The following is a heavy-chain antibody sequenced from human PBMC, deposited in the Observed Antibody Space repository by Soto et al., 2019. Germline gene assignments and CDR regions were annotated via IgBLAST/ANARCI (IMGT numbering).Heavy chain of an antibody. Sequence: QVQLVQSGAEVKKPGSSVKVSCKASGGTFSSYAISWVRQAPGQGLVWMGGIIPIFGTANYAQKFQGRVTITADESTSTAYRELSSLRSEDTAVYYCARSRIAAAGTNVYWCQGTLITDSS. V-gene: IGHV1-69*12. J-gene: IGHJ4*02. CDR1: GGTFSSYA. D-gene: IGHD6-13*01. CDR3: ARSRIAAAGTNVY. CDR2: IIPIFGTA.